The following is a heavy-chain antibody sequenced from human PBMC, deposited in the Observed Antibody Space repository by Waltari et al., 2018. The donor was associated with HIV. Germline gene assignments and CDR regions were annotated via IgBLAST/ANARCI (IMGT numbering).Heavy chain of an antibody. J-gene: IGHJ4*02. CDR1: GCSISSSTYY. D-gene: IGHD6-19*01. CDR3: ATIATAVLAVAGPFDY. Sequence: QLQLQESGPGLVKPSETLSLTCTVSGCSISSSTYYWGWIHQPPGKGLAWIRSVYYSRSTYYNPSLKSRVTISVDTAKNQFCLKLRSVTAADTAVDYCATIATAVLAVAGPFDYRGQGTLVTVSS. V-gene: IGHV4-39*01. CDR2: VYYSRST.